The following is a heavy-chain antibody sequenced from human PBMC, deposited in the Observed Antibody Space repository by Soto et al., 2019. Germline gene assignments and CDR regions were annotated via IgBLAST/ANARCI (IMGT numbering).Heavy chain of an antibody. CDR1: GFSLSTGGVG. CDR3: AHSRCGGDCLQSYSSHYYYGMDV. Sequence: QITLKESGPSLVKPTQTLTLTCTFSGFSLSTGGVGVGWIRQPPGKALEWLALIYWDDYKRYRPSLRSRLTVNKDTSKNQVVLTMTNMDPVDTATYYCAHSRCGGDCLQSYSSHYYYGMDVWGQGTTVTVSS. CDR2: IYWDDYK. D-gene: IGHD2-21*02. V-gene: IGHV2-5*02. J-gene: IGHJ6*02.